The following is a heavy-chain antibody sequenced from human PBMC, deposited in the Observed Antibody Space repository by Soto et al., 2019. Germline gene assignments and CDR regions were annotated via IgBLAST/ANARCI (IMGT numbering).Heavy chain of an antibody. CDR2: ISYDGGNK. CDR3: ARAAGDVLSY. V-gene: IGHV3-30-3*01. Sequence: QVQLVESGGGVVQPGRSLRLSCAASGFTFSSYAMHWVRQAPGKGLEWVAVISYDGGNKYYADSVKGRVTISRDKSKNALDLQMNSLRAEDTAVDYWARAAGDVLSYWGQGTLVTVSS. J-gene: IGHJ4*02. CDR1: GFTFSSYA. D-gene: IGHD2-21*02.